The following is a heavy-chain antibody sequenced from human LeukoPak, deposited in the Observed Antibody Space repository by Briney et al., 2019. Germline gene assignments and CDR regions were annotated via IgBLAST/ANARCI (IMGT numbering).Heavy chain of an antibody. CDR1: GFTFSNLW. CDR2: IKQDGSEK. Sequence: GGSLRLSCAASGFTFSNLWMSWVRQAPGKGLKWVANIKQDGSEKYYVDSVKGRFTISRNNAQNSLYLQMNSLRAEDTAIYYCATSTAAAGTDWGQGTLVTVSS. V-gene: IGHV3-7*03. D-gene: IGHD6-13*01. CDR3: ATSTAAAGTD. J-gene: IGHJ4*02.